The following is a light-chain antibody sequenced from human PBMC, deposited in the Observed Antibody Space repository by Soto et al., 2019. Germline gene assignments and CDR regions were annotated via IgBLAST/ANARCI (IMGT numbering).Light chain of an antibody. CDR3: QQYNTGPPWT. J-gene: IGKJ1*01. V-gene: IGKV3-15*01. Sequence: VMTQSPATLSVSPGERATLSCRASQSVSSNVAWYQLKPGQAPRLVIYAASTRATDIPATFSGSGSGTEFTLTISSLQSEDFAVSYCQQYNTGPPWTFGQGTRVEIK. CDR1: QSVSSN. CDR2: AAS.